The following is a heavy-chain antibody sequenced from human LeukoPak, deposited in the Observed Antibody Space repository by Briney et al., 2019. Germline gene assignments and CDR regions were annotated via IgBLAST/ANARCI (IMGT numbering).Heavy chain of an antibody. J-gene: IGHJ4*02. D-gene: IGHD4-17*01. Sequence: SETLSLTCTVSGGSFSSGDYSWNWIRQPAGQGLEWIGRLFSSGTTNYNPSLKSRVTISVDTSKNQFSLKLSSVTAADTAVYYCAREIYGDHLDYWGQGTPVTVSS. CDR2: LFSSGTT. CDR1: GGSFSSGDYS. CDR3: AREIYGDHLDY. V-gene: IGHV4-61*02.